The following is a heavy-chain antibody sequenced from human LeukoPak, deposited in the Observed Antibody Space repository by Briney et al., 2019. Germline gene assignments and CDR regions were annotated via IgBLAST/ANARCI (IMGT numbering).Heavy chain of an antibody. V-gene: IGHV3-15*01. Sequence: GGSLRLSCAASGFTFSNAWMSWVRQAPGKGLEWVGRIKSKTDGGTTDYAAPVKGRFTISRDDSKNTLYLQMNSLKTEDTAVYYCTTQYYDYVWGSYRSADYWGQGTLVTVSS. J-gene: IGHJ4*02. CDR1: GFTFSNAW. D-gene: IGHD3-16*02. CDR3: TTQYYDYVWGSYRSADY. CDR2: IKSKTDGGTT.